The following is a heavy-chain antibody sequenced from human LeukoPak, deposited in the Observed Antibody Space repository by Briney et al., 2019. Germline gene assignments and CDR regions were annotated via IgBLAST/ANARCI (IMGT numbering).Heavy chain of an antibody. V-gene: IGHV4-4*07. CDR3: AGTDYGDYGLGY. CDR1: GGSINNYY. Sequence: SETLSLTCTVSGGSINNYYWSWIRQPAGKGLEWIGRIYTTGTTNYNPSLKSRVTMSVDTSNNQFSLKLSSVTAADTAVYYCAGTDYGDYGLGYWGQGTLVTVSS. CDR2: IYTTGTT. D-gene: IGHD4-17*01. J-gene: IGHJ4*02.